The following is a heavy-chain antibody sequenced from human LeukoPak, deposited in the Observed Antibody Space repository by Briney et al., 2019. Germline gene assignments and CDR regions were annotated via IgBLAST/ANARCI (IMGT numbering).Heavy chain of an antibody. J-gene: IGHJ4*02. D-gene: IGHD3-16*02. CDR1: GFTVTNFG. V-gene: IGHV3-30*02. Sequence: PGGSLRLSCAVSGFTVTNFGMHWVRQAPGKGLEWVAFLRFDGTTKYYAESVKGRFTISRDNAKNSLYLQMNSLRAEDTALYHCARITFWGVIVRPLFDYWGQGTLVTVSS. CDR2: LRFDGTTK. CDR3: ARITFWGVIVRPLFDY.